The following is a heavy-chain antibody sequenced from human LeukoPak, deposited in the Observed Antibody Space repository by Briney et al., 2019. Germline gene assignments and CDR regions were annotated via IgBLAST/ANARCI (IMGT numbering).Heavy chain of an antibody. D-gene: IGHD2-2*01. CDR1: GYTFTDYA. J-gene: IGHJ4*02. Sequence: ASVKVSCKASGYTFTDYAVHWVRQALGQRFEWMGCINGGNGKTRYSQNFQGRVTITRDTSASTSYMELNSLRSEDTAVYYCARDWGYQLIAYWGQGTLVTVSS. CDR2: INGGNGKT. V-gene: IGHV1-3*01. CDR3: ARDWGYQLIAY.